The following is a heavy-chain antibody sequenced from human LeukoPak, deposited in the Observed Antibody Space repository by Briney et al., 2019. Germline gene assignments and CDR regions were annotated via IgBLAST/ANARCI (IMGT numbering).Heavy chain of an antibody. CDR2: MNPDSGDT. V-gene: IGHV1-8*01. J-gene: IGHJ4*02. Sequence: GASVKVSCKASGYTFTSYEINWVRQATGHGLEWMGWMNPDSGDTAYVQKFQGRITMTRSSSITTAYMELSSLTYEDTAVYYCARGLGSYDSSELTWPMISFWGQGTQVTVSS. D-gene: IGHD3-22*01. CDR1: GYTFTSYE. CDR3: ARGLGSYDSSELTWPMISF.